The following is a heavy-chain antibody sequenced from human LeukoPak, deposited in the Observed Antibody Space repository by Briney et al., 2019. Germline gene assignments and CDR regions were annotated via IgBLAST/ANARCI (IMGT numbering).Heavy chain of an antibody. Sequence: ASVKVSCKASGGTFSSYAISWVRQAPGQGLEWMGGIIPIFGTANYAQEFQGRVTITADESTSTAYMELSSLRSEDTAVYYCARAGIAAAGTLDYWGQGSLVTVSS. J-gene: IGHJ4*02. CDR2: IIPIFGTA. CDR3: ARAGIAAAGTLDY. CDR1: GGTFSSYA. D-gene: IGHD6-13*01. V-gene: IGHV1-69*13.